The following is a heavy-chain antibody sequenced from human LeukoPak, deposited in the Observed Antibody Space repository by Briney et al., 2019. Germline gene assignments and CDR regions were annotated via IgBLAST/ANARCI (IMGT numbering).Heavy chain of an antibody. CDR1: GGSISSGGYS. V-gene: IGHV4-30-2*01. CDR3: ARGFGELFDAFDI. D-gene: IGHD3-10*01. CDR2: IYHSGST. Sequence: SQTLSLTCAVSGGSISSGGYSWSWIRQPPGKGLEWIGYIYHSGSTYYNPSLKSRVTILVDRSKNQFSLKLSSVTAADTAVYYCARGFGELFDAFDIWGQGAMVTVSS. J-gene: IGHJ3*02.